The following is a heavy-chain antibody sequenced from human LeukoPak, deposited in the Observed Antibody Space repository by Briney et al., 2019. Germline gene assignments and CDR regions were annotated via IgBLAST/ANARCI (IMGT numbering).Heavy chain of an antibody. CDR1: GYTFTSYY. CDR2: INPSGGST. V-gene: IGHV1-46*01. Sequence: ASVKVSCKASGYTFTSYYMHWVRQAPGQGLEWMGIINPSGGSTSYAQKFQGRVTMTRDTSTSTVYMELSSLRSEDTAVYYCASAPPLLYGSGSYYDAFDIWGQGTMVTVSS. D-gene: IGHD3-10*01. CDR3: ASAPPLLYGSGSYYDAFDI. J-gene: IGHJ3*02.